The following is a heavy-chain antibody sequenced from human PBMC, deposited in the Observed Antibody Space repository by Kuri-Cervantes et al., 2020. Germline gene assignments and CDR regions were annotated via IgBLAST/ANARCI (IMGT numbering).Heavy chain of an antibody. V-gene: IGHV1-69*13. CDR3: ARDDIRWLRPHPQYYYYGMDV. CDR1: GGTFSSYA. Sequence: SVKVSCKASGGTFSSYAISWVRQAPGQGLEWMGGIIPIFGTANYAQKFQGRVTITADESTSTAYMELSSLRSEDTAVYYCARDDIRWLRPHPQYYYYGMDVWGQGTTVTVSS. CDR2: IIPIFGTA. D-gene: IGHD5-12*01. J-gene: IGHJ6*02.